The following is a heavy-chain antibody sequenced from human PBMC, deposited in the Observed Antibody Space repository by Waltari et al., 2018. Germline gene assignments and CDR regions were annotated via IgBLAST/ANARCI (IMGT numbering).Heavy chain of an antibody. CDR3: ARQTGSSPEDWFDP. J-gene: IGHJ5*02. V-gene: IGHV4-34*01. CDR1: GASFSGYY. Sequence: QAQLQQWGAGLLKPSENLSLTCAVYGASFSGYYWSWTRQPPGKGLEGIGEINHSGSTNYNPSLKSRVTISVDTSKNQFSLKLSSVTAADTAVYYCARQTGSSPEDWFDPWGQGTLVTVSS. CDR2: INHSGST. D-gene: IGHD6-6*01.